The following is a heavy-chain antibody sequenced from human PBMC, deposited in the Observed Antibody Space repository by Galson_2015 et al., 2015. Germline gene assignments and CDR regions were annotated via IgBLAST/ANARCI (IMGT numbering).Heavy chain of an antibody. CDR2: ISYDGSNK. CDR3: AKAIKVQWLVPNDY. D-gene: IGHD6-19*01. CDR1: GFTFSSYG. J-gene: IGHJ4*02. V-gene: IGHV3-30*18. Sequence: SLRLSCAASGFTFSSYGMHWVRQAPGKGLEWVAVISYDGSNKYYADSVKGRFTISRDNSKNTLYLQMNSLRAEDTAVYYCAKAIKVQWLVPNDYWGQGTLVTVSS.